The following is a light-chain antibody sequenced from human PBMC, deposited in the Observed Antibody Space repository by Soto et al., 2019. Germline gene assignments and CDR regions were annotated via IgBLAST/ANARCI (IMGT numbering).Light chain of an antibody. CDR2: DAS. Sequence: DIQMTQSPSTLSASVGDRVTITCRASQSISSWLAWYQQKPGKAPKVLIYDASSLESGVPSRFSGSGSGTEFTLTISSLQPDDFATYYCQQYDNLPLTFGPGTKVDIK. CDR3: QQYDNLPLT. V-gene: IGKV1-5*01. J-gene: IGKJ3*01. CDR1: QSISSW.